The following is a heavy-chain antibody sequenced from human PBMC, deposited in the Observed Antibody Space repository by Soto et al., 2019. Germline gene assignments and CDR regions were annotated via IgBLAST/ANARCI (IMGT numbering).Heavy chain of an antibody. CDR1: GFIFTTNI. CDR3: ARDPPHGGTSSWDADS. J-gene: IGHJ4*02. Sequence: GGSLRLSCEASGFIFTTNIMNWVGQVPGKGLQWLSSISSSGTFKSYGDSVKGRFTISRDNAKNSLFLQMNNLSGEVTGLYYCARDPPHGGTSSWDADSWGPGTLVTVSS. V-gene: IGHV3-21*01. CDR2: ISSSGTFK. D-gene: IGHD2-15*01.